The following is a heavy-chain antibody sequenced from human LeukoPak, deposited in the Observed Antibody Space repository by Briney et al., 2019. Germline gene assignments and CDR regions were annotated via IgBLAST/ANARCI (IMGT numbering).Heavy chain of an antibody. V-gene: IGHV1-24*01. CDR1: GYTFTGYY. D-gene: IGHD1-14*01. CDR3: AIRTRTNHGGFDY. J-gene: IGHJ4*02. Sequence: GASVKVSCKASGYTFTGYYMHWVRQAPGKGLEWMGGFDPEDGKTIYAQKFQGRVTMTEDTSTDTAYMELSSLRSEDTAVYYCAIRTRTNHGGFDYWGQGTLVTVSS. CDR2: FDPEDGKT.